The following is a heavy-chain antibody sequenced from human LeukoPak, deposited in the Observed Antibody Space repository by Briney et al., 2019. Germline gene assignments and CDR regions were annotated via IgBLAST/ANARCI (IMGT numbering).Heavy chain of an antibody. CDR1: GGSISSYY. V-gene: IGHV4-59*01. CDR3: ARTLSSGWYRVDY. Sequence: SETLSLTCTVSGGSISSYYWSWIRQPPGKGLEWIGYIYYGGSTNYNPSLKSRVTISVDTSKNQFSLKLSSVTAADTAVYYCARTLSSGWYRVDYWGQGTLVTVSS. J-gene: IGHJ4*02. D-gene: IGHD6-19*01. CDR2: IYYGGST.